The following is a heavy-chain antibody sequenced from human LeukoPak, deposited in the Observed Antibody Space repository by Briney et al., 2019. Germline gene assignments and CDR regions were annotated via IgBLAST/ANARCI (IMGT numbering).Heavy chain of an antibody. V-gene: IGHV3-30-3*01. Sequence: GGSLRLSCAASGFTFSSYAMHWVRQAPGKGLEWVAVISYDGSNKYYADSVKGRFTISRDNSKNTLYLQMNSLRAEDTAVYYCATDPVFSSIAHFDYWGQGTLVTVSS. J-gene: IGHJ4*02. CDR2: ISYDGSNK. D-gene: IGHD2-2*01. CDR1: GFTFSSYA. CDR3: ATDPVFSSIAHFDY.